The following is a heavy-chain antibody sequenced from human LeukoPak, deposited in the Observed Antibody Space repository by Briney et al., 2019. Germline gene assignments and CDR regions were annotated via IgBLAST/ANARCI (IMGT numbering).Heavy chain of an antibody. V-gene: IGHV3-30*04. CDR3: ARGRGSGSYYRNWFDP. J-gene: IGHJ5*02. CDR1: GFTFSSYA. Sequence: PGRSLRLSCAASGFTFSSYAMHWVRQAPGKGLEWVAVISYDGSNKYYADSVKGRFTISRDNSKKTLYLQMNSLRAEDTAVYYCARGRGSGSYYRNWFDPWGQGTLVTVSS. D-gene: IGHD3-10*01. CDR2: ISYDGSNK.